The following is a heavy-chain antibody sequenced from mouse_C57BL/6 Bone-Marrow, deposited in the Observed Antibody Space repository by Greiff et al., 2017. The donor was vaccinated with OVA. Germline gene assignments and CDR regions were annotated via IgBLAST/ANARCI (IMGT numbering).Heavy chain of an antibody. Sequence: EVKLVESGGGLVKPGGSLKLSCAASGFTFSSYAMSWVRQTPEKRLEWVATISDGGSYTYYPANVKGRFTISRDNAKNNLYLQMSHLKSEDTAMYYCARGWLLYYAMDYWGQGTSVTVSS. D-gene: IGHD2-3*01. CDR1: GFTFSSYA. J-gene: IGHJ4*01. V-gene: IGHV5-4*03. CDR3: ARGWLLYYAMDY. CDR2: ISDGGSYT.